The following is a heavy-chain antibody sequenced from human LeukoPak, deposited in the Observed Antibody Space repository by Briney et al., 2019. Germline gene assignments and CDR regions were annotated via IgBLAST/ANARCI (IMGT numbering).Heavy chain of an antibody. CDR1: GGSITSDC. CDR3: AREYCSGGNCYFDS. J-gene: IGHJ4*02. Sequence: SETLSLTCAVSGGSITSDCWSWIRQPPGKGLEWIGYIYYSGSTNQNPSLKSRVTISVGTSKKQFSLKLRSVTAADTAVYYCAREYCSGGNCYFDSWGQGILVTVSS. CDR2: IYYSGST. D-gene: IGHD2-15*01. V-gene: IGHV4-59*08.